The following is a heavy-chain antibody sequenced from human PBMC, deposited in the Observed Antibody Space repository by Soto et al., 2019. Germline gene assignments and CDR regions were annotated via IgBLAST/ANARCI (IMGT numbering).Heavy chain of an antibody. J-gene: IGHJ4*02. CDR1: GFSFRNYA. Sequence: LRLSCAASGFSFRNYAMSWVRQAPGKGLEWISTLTGSSSNIYYADSVKGRFAISRDNSRNTLYLQMNSLTAEDTAVYYCANGRATYGLLTHDYWGQGTLVTVSS. CDR3: ANGRATYGLLTHDY. D-gene: IGHD3-10*01. V-gene: IGHV3-23*01. CDR2: LTGSSSNI.